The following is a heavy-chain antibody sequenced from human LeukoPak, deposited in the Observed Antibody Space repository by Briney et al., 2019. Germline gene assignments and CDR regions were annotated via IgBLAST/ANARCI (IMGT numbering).Heavy chain of an antibody. Sequence: SETLSLTCTVSGGSIRSSSYYWGWIRQPPGKGLEWIGSIYYSGNTYYNPSLKSRVTISVDTSKNQFSLKFSSVTAADTAVYYCASGGASCGADCYSPAYDSWGQGTLATVS. CDR3: ASGGASCGADCYSPAYDS. CDR1: GGSIRSSSYY. CDR2: IYYSGNT. V-gene: IGHV4-39*07. J-gene: IGHJ4*02. D-gene: IGHD2-21*02.